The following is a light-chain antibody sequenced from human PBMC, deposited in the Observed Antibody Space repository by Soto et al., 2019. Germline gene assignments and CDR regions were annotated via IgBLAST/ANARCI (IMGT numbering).Light chain of an antibody. V-gene: IGLV2-14*01. CDR2: EVT. Sequence: QSVLTQPASVSWSRGQSIIVSCVGRNTDVGQDKSVSWYQQGPGKAPKLLIFEVTNRPSGVSNRFSGSRSGNTASLTISGLQPDDEGDYFCVSSTDTDTLVFGTGTKVTVL. CDR1: NTDVGQDKS. J-gene: IGLJ1*01. CDR3: VSSTDTDTLV.